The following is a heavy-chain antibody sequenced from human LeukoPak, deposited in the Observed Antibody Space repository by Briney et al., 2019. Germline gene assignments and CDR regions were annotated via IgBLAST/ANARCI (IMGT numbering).Heavy chain of an antibody. J-gene: IGHJ3*02. CDR3: ARGEGYDYVWGSYRSGAFDI. CDR2: IYHSGST. V-gene: IGHV4-4*02. CDR1: GGSISSSNW. D-gene: IGHD3-16*02. Sequence: SGTLSLTCAVSGGSISSSNWWSWVRQPPGKGLEWIGEIYHSGSTNYNPSLKSRVTISVDTSKNQFSLKLSSVTAADTAVYYCARGEGYDYVWGSYRSGAFDIWGQGTMVTVSS.